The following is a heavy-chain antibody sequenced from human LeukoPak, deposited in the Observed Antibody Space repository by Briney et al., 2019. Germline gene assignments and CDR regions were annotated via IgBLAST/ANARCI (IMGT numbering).Heavy chain of an antibody. J-gene: IGHJ4*02. CDR2: ISGSSCYI. V-gene: IGHV3-21*01. Sequence: PGGSLRLSCADSGFTFSSHSMSWVRQAPGMGLEWVSSISGSSCYIFYADSVKGRFTISRDNAKNSLYLQMNSLRVEDTAVYYCARARICGGSSCYSRGFDYWGQGTLVTVSS. D-gene: IGHD2-15*01. CDR1: GFTFSSHS. CDR3: ARARICGGSSCYSRGFDY.